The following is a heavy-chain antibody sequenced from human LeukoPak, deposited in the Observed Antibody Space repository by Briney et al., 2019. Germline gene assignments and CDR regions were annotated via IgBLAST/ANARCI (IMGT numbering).Heavy chain of an antibody. CDR2: IIPILGIA. Sequence: ASVKVSCKASGGTFSSYAISWVRQAPGQGLEWMGRIIPILGIANYAQKFQGRVTITADKSTSTAYMELSSLRSEDTAVYYCARGGYSSSWYIGPYYYYGMDVWGQGTTVTVSS. J-gene: IGHJ6*02. CDR1: GGTFSSYA. V-gene: IGHV1-69*04. D-gene: IGHD6-13*01. CDR3: ARGGYSSSWYIGPYYYYGMDV.